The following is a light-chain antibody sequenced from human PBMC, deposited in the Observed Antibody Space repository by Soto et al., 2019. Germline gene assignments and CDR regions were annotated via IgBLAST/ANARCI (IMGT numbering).Light chain of an antibody. CDR1: QSISNW. CDR3: QQYNSYPWT. Sequence: DIQMTQSPSTLSASVGDRVTITCRASQSISNWLAWYQQKPGKAPKLLIYKASSLASGVPSRFSGRGSGTEFTLTISSLQPDDFATYYCQQYNSYPWTFGQGTKVDI. J-gene: IGKJ1*01. V-gene: IGKV1-5*03. CDR2: KAS.